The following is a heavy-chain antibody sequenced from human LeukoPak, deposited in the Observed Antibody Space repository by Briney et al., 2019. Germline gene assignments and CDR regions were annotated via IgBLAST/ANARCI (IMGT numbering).Heavy chain of an antibody. CDR3: ARDKPLWFGELLSPAADAFDI. D-gene: IGHD3-10*01. CDR2: ISAYNGNT. CDR1: GYTFTSYG. V-gene: IGHV1-18*01. J-gene: IGHJ3*02. Sequence: ASVKVSCKASGYTFTSYGISWVRQAPGQGLEWMGWISAYNGNTNYAQKLQGRVTMTTDTSTSTAYMELRSLRSDDTAVYYCARDKPLWFGELLSPAADAFDIWGQGTTVTVSS.